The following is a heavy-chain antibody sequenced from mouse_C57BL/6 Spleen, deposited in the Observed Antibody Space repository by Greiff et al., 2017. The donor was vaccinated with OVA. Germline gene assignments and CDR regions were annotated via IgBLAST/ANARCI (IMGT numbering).Heavy chain of an antibody. CDR1: GFNIKNTY. J-gene: IGHJ1*03. V-gene: IGHV14-3*01. Sequence: EVQLQQSVAELVRPGASVKLSCTASGFNIKNTYMHWVKQRPEQGLEWIGRIDPANGNTNYAPKFQGKATITADTSSNTTYLQLSSLTPADTALYYCARAYGSSPYWYFDVWGTGTTVTVSS. CDR3: ARAYGSSPYWYFDV. CDR2: IDPANGNT. D-gene: IGHD1-1*01.